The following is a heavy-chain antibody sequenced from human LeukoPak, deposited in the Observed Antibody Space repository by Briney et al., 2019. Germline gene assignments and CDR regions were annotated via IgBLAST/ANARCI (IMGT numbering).Heavy chain of an antibody. Sequence: GGSLRLSCAASGFTFGSYGMHWVRQAPGKGLEWVAVIQYDGSNKYYGDSVKGRFTISRDNSKNTLHLQMNSLRAEDTAVYYCTRHDRSSWLYYFDYWGQGTLVTVSS. V-gene: IGHV3-33*05. CDR3: TRHDRSSWLYYFDY. D-gene: IGHD6-19*01. CDR2: IQYDGSNK. J-gene: IGHJ4*02. CDR1: GFTFGSYG.